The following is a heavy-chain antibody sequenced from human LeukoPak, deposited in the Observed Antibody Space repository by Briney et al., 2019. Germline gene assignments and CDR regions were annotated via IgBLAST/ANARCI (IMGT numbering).Heavy chain of an antibody. CDR2: ISYDGSNK. CDR1: GFTFSSYA. Sequence: GRSLRLSCAASGFTFSSYAMHWVRQAPGKGLEWVAVISYDGSNKYYADSVKGRFTISRDNSKNTLYLQMNSLRAEDTAVYYCAREAVAGTEQDPAIDYWGQGTLVTVSS. J-gene: IGHJ4*02. V-gene: IGHV3-30*04. CDR3: AREAVAGTEQDPAIDY. D-gene: IGHD6-19*01.